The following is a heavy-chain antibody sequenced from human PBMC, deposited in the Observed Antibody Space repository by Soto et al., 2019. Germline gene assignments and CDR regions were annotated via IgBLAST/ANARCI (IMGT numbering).Heavy chain of an antibody. D-gene: IGHD3-10*01. V-gene: IGHV3-23*01. CDR1: RVTFNIYA. CDR2: ISASGKNT. CDR3: ATPTYYHGAGDYSPDY. J-gene: IGHJ4*02. Sequence: EVQLLQSGGGLVQPGGSLTLSCTGSRVTFNIYAMSWVRQAPRQGLEWVSTISASGKNTYYAASVSGRFTISRDNSKNTLYLQMDNLRSEDSATYYCATPTYYHGAGDYSPDYWGQGTLVTVSS.